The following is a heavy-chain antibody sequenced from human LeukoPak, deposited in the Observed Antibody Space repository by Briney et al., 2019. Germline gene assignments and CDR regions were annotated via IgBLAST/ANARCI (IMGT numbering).Heavy chain of an antibody. V-gene: IGHV3-30*03. CDR3: ARGFTEYYHGWGANVLDVFNI. D-gene: IGHD3-10*01. Sequence: GGSLRLSCAASGFSFSSYGMHWVRQAPGKGLEWVAVISYDGSNEYFADSVKGRFTISRDNSKNTLYLQMNSLRAEDTAVYYCARGFTEYYHGWGANVLDVFNIGGKGTMATVSP. CDR2: ISYDGSNE. J-gene: IGHJ3*02. CDR1: GFSFSSYG.